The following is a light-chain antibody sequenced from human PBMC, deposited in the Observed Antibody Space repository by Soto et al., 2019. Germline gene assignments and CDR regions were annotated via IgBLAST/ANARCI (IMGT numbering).Light chain of an antibody. CDR3: SSYPRSSTPV. J-gene: IGLJ1*01. CDR2: EVS. V-gene: IGLV2-14*01. CDR1: SSDVGGYKY. Sequence: QSALTQPASVSGSAGQSITISCTGTSSDVGGYKYFSWYQQYPGKAPKLMFYEVSNRPSGVSNLFSGSKSGNTASLSICGLQAEDEAAYYCSSYPRSSTPVFGTATKLTVL.